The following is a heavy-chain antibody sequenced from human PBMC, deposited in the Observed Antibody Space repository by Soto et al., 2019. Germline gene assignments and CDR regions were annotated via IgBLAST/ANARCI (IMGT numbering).Heavy chain of an antibody. D-gene: IGHD6-19*01. V-gene: IGHV4-34*01. CDR3: ASIKSAGAGTG. CDR2: INHAGKN. CDR1: SEYLGSYY. Sequence: PSEILSLTCAVSSEYLGSYYWNWIRQSPGKGLEWIGEINHAGKNNYSPSLKSRVTMSIDMSKNLVSLKLTSVTAADTAVYYCASIKSAGAGTGGGQGTLVTVS. J-gene: IGHJ4*02.